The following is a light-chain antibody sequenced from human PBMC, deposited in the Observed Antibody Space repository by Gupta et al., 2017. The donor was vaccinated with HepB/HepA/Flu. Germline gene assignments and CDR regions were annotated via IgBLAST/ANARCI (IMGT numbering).Light chain of an antibody. CDR1: QSVGNY. J-gene: IGKJ4*01. V-gene: IGKV3-11*01. CDR3: QQRSNWPPIT. CDR2: DAY. Sequence: EIVLTQSPATLSLSPGERAILSCKASQSVGNYLAWYQQKPGQAPRLLIYDAYSGVTGIPARFSGSGYGKDXPLTISXREQEDFAVYYCQQRSNWPPITFGXGTKVEIK.